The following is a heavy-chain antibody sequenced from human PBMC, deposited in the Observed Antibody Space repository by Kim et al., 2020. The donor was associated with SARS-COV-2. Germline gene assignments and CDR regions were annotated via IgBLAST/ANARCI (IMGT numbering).Heavy chain of an antibody. CDR3: ARDPGPDFAPHYYFDY. Sequence: SETLSLTCTVSGVSTTNYYWSWIRQPPGKGLEWIGYIYHSATTNYNPSLRRRVTISIDTSKNQFSLKVSSVTAADTALYFCARDPGPDFAPHYYFDYWGQGALVTVSS. V-gene: IGHV4-59*01. J-gene: IGHJ4*02. CDR1: GVSTTNYY. CDR2: IYHSATT. D-gene: IGHD2-21*01.